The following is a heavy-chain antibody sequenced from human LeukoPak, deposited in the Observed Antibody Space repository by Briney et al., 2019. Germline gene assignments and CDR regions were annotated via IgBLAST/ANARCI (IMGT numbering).Heavy chain of an antibody. CDR1: AGSLSSSY. D-gene: IGHD6-19*01. CDR2: IYYSGSQ. Sequence: PSETLSPTCTVSAGSLSSSYWSWIRLPPGKGLEWNGFIYYSGSQNSNTSLKSRVTIWVDTSKNQFSQKLSSVTAADTAVYYCARVRIAVAGRADAFDIWGQGTMVTVSS. V-gene: IGHV4-59*01. J-gene: IGHJ3*02. CDR3: ARVRIAVAGRADAFDI.